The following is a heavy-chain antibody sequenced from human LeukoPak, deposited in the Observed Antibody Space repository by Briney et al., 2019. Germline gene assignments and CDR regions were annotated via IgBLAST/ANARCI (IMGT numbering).Heavy chain of an antibody. D-gene: IGHD1-14*01. CDR1: GFTFSSYG. V-gene: IGHV3-23*01. J-gene: IGHJ6*03. CDR3: ARDRPPYYYMDV. Sequence: GGSLRLSCAASGFTFSSYGMSWVRQAPGKGLEWVSAISGSGGSTYYADSVKGRFTISRDNSKNTLYLQMNSLRAEDTAVYYCARDRPPYYYMDVWGKGTTVTISS. CDR2: ISGSGGST.